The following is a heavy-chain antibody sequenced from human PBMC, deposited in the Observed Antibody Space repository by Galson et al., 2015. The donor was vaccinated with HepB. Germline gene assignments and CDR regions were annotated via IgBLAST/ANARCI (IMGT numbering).Heavy chain of an antibody. CDR1: GFTFINHA. D-gene: IGHD6-19*01. CDR3: AREGRGWLFDY. V-gene: IGHV3-23*01. CDR2: ITSDGSA. Sequence: SLRLSCAASGFTFINHALSWVRQAPGMGLEWVSSITSDGSAYYADSVRGRFTISRDNSKNTVSLQINSLRAEDTAVYYCAREGRGWLFDYWGRGTQVPVSS. J-gene: IGHJ4*02.